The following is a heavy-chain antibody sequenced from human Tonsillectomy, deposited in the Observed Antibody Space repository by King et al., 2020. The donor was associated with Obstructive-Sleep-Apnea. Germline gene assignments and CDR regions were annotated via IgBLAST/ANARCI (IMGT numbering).Heavy chain of an antibody. Sequence: LQLQESGPGLVKPSETLSLTCTVSGGSISSSSYYWGWIRQPPGKGLEWIGNIYYSGTTYYNPSLKSRVTISVDTSKNQFSLKLSSVTAADTAVYYCARDQSSGSFDYWGQGTLVTVSS. CDR2: IYYSGTT. CDR3: ARDQSSGSFDY. J-gene: IGHJ4*02. V-gene: IGHV4-39*07. CDR1: GGSISSSSYY. D-gene: IGHD6-19*01.